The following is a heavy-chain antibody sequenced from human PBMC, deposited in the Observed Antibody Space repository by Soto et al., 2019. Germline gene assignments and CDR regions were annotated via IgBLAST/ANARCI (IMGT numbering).Heavy chain of an antibody. Sequence: EVQLLESGGDLVQPGGSLRLTCRTSGFMFEHYAMSWVRQAPGKGLEWVSTISGNGENTHYAGSVRGRFTISRDNSKTTVYLQMNSLGVEDTAVYYCAKPGGTPTTNVDLWGLGTLVTVAS. CDR1: GFMFEHYA. D-gene: IGHD1-1*01. J-gene: IGHJ5*02. V-gene: IGHV3-23*01. CDR2: ISGNGENT. CDR3: AKPGGTPTTNVDL.